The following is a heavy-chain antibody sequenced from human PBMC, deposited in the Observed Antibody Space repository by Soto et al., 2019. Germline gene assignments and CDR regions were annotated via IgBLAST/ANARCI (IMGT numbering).Heavy chain of an antibody. V-gene: IGHV4-34*01. D-gene: IGHD3-10*01. CDR1: GGSFSGYY. CDR3: ARGGVYGSGSYSSGYYYYGMDV. Sequence: SETLSLICAVYGGSFSGYYWSWIRQPPGKGLEWVGEINHSGSTNYNPSLKSRVTISVDTSKNQFSLKLSSVTAADTAVYYCARGGVYGSGSYSSGYYYYGMDVWGQGTTVTVSS. J-gene: IGHJ6*02. CDR2: INHSGST.